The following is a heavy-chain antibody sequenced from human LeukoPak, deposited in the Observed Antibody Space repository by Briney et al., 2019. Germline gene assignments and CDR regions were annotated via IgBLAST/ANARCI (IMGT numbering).Heavy chain of an antibody. J-gene: IGHJ4*02. CDR2: IYYSGGT. V-gene: IGHV4-59*08. D-gene: IGHD3-22*01. Sequence: SETLSLTCTVSGGSISTYDWSWIRQSPGKALEWIGYIYYSGGTSYSPSLKSRITISLDTSQNQFSLTLGSVTAADTAIYYCARLGSYDTIGYFFKQWGQGMLVTVSS. CDR1: GGSISTYD. CDR3: ARLGSYDTIGYFFKQ.